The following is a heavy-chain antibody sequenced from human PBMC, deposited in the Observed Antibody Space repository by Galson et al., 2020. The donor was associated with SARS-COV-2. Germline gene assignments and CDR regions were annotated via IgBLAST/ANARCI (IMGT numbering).Heavy chain of an antibody. CDR2: FDTEDGET. V-gene: IGHV1-24*01. J-gene: IGHJ5*02. D-gene: IGHD3-3*01. CDR1: GYTLTELS. Sequence: ASVKVPCKVSGYTLTELSMHWVRQAPGKGLEWMGGFDTEDGETIYAQKFQGRVTMTEDTSTDTAYMELSSLRSEDTAVYYCAPGPSIFASGWFDPWGQGTLVTVSS. CDR3: APGPSIFASGWFDP.